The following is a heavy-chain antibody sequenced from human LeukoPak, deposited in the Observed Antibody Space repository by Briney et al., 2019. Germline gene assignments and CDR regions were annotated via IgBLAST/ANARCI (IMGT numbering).Heavy chain of an antibody. V-gene: IGHV1-46*03. CDR3: ARSMIRGVNYYFDY. D-gene: IGHD3-10*01. J-gene: IGHJ4*02. CDR1: GYTFTSYY. Sequence: ASVKVSCTASGYTFTSYYMHLVRQAPGQGLEWMGVINPSAGSTSYAQKFQGRVTMTRDTSTSTVYMELSSLRSEDTAVYCCARSMIRGVNYYFDYWGQGTLVTVSS. CDR2: INPSAGST.